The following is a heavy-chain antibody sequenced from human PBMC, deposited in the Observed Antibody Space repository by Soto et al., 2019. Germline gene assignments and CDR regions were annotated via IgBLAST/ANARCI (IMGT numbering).Heavy chain of an antibody. CDR1: GGTFSTSA. CDR2: IMPIFRTP. D-gene: IGHD3-3*02. V-gene: IGHV1-69*13. Sequence: QVQLEQSGAEVKKPGSSVKVSCKASGGTFSTSAISWVRQAPGQGLEWMGGIMPIFRTPDYAQKFQGRVTITADESTSTAYMELSGLRSDDTAVYYCARDKDRQQLGGNYYYMLHVWGQGTTVTVSS. J-gene: IGHJ6*02. CDR3: ARDKDRQQLGGNYYYMLHV.